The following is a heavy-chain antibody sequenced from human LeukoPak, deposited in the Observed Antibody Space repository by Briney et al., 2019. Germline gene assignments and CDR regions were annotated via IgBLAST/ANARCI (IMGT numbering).Heavy chain of an antibody. CDR2: ISGSGGST. V-gene: IGHV3-23*01. Sequence: GGSLILSCAASGFTFSSYAMSWVRQAPGKGLEWVPAISGSGGSTYYADSVKGRFTISRDNSKNTLYLQMNSLRAEDTAVYYCAKRLEDYIDPWGQGTLVTVSS. D-gene: IGHD4-11*01. CDR3: AKRLEDYIDP. J-gene: IGHJ5*02. CDR1: GFTFSSYA.